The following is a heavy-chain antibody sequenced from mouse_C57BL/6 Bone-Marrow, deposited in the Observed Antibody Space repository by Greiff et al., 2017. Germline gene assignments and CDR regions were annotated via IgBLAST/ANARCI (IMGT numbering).Heavy chain of an antibody. V-gene: IGHV1-81*01. J-gene: IGHJ3*01. CDR1: GYTFTSYG. CDR3: ARRQLRLAWFAY. D-gene: IGHD3-2*02. Sequence: VQLQQSGAELARPGASVKLSCKASGYTFTSYGISWVKQRTGQGLEWIGEIYPRSGNTYYNEKFKGKATLTADKSSSTAYMELRSLTSEDSAVYFCARRQLRLAWFAYWGQGTLVTVSA. CDR2: IYPRSGNT.